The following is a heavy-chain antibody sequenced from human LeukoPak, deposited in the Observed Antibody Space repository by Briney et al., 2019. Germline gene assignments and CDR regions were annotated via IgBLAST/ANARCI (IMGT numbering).Heavy chain of an antibody. Sequence: SETLSLTCSVSGGSISGYFWSWIRQPPGNGLEWIGSAYYSGGTHYSRSLQSRVTISVDTSKNQFSLKLTSVTAADTAVYYCARVYDYDSSVSDAFEIWDRGTMVTVSS. J-gene: IGHJ3*02. V-gene: IGHV4-59*01. CDR3: ARVYDYDSSVSDAFEI. D-gene: IGHD3-22*01. CDR2: AYYSGGT. CDR1: GGSISGYF.